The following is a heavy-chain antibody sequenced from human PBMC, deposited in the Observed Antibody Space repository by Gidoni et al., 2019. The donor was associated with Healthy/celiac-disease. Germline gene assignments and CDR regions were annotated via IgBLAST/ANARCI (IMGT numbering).Heavy chain of an antibody. Sequence: EVQLLESGGGLVQPGGSLRLSCAASGFTFSRYAMSWVRQAPGKGLEWVSAISGSGGSTYYADSVKGRFTISRDNSKNTLYLQMNSLRAEDTAVYYCAKERISGGLRITILLTPIGYWGQGTLVTVSS. CDR1: GFTFSRYA. CDR2: ISGSGGST. V-gene: IGHV3-23*01. CDR3: AKERISGGLRITILLTPIGY. D-gene: IGHD3-9*01. J-gene: IGHJ4*02.